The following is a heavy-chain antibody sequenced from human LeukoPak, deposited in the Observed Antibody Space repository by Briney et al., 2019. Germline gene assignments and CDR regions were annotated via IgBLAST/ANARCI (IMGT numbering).Heavy chain of an antibody. V-gene: IGHV3-30*18. D-gene: IGHD2-15*01. CDR1: GFTFSTYG. Sequence: PGRSLRLSCAASGFTFSTYGMHWVRQAPGKGLEWVAVISYDGSNKYYTDSVKGRFTISRDNSKNTLYLQMNSLRTEDTAVYYCANSDLGHRSRQVGHFDYWGQGTLVTVSS. CDR3: ANSDLGHRSRQVGHFDY. J-gene: IGHJ4*02. CDR2: ISYDGSNK.